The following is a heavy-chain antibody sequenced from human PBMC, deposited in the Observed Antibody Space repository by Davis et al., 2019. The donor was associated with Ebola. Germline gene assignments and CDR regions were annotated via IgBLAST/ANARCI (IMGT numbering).Heavy chain of an antibody. D-gene: IGHD2-21*02. CDR2: VSGSGVSI. CDR3: ANDLEGDPSFRVD. Sequence: GESLKISCGASGFIFSDQGMHWARQAPGKGLEWVSGVSGSGVSIYYADSVKGRFTISRDNSKNTLYLQLDSLRVEDTAVYYCANDLEGDPSFRVDWGQGTLLTVSS. CDR1: GFIFSDQG. J-gene: IGHJ4*02. V-gene: IGHV3-23*01.